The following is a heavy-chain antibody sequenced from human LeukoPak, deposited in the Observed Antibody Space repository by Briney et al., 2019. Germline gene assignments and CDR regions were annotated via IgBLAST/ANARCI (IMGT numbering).Heavy chain of an antibody. CDR2: IIPIFGTA. J-gene: IGHJ4*02. Sequence: ASVKVSCKASGGTFISYAISWVRQAPGQGLEWMGGIIPIFGTANYAQKFQGRVTITADESTSTAYMELSSLRSEDTAVYYCARPRQYYDILTGYYAYYFDYWGQGTLVTVSS. D-gene: IGHD3-9*01. V-gene: IGHV1-69*13. CDR1: GGTFISYA. CDR3: ARPRQYYDILTGYYAYYFDY.